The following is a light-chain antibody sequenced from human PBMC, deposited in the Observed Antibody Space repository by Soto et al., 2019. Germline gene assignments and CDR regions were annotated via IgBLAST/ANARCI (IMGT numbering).Light chain of an antibody. J-gene: IGLJ1*01. CDR3: NSYTLSGTYV. CDR2: EGS. Sequence: QSVLTRPPSVSGSPGQSVTISCTGTSSDVGSYNGVSWYQQPPGTAPRLIIYEGSTRPSGVPDRFSGSKSGNTASLTISGLQAEDEADYYCNSYTLSGTYVFGTGTKSPS. V-gene: IGLV2-18*02. CDR1: SSDVGSYNG.